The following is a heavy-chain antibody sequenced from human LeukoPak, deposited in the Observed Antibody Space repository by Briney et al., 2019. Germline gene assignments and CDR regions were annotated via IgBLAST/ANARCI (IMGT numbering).Heavy chain of an antibody. CDR1: GFTFSSYA. CDR2: ISGSGGST. D-gene: IGHD6-19*01. J-gene: IGHJ1*01. V-gene: IGHV3-23*01. Sequence: LAGGSLRLSCAASGFTFSSYAMSWVRQAPGKGLEWVSAISGSGGSTYYADSVKGRFTISRDNSKNTLYLQMNSLRAEDTAVYYCAKTEIGYSSGWPFQHWGQGTLVTVSS. CDR3: AKTEIGYSSGWPFQH.